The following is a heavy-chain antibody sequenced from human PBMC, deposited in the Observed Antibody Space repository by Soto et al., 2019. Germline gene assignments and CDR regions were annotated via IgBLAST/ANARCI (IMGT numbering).Heavy chain of an antibody. CDR2: IIPIFGTV. CDR1: GGTFSGFA. V-gene: IGHV1-69*01. Sequence: QVHLEQSGAEVKKPGSSVKVSCKASGGTFSGFAISWVRQAPGQGLEWVGGIIPIFGTVKYAQNFQGRVTISADDSTGTASMELTSLTSEDTAVYYCARDPFYYDSSVNLAGYFDLWGRGTLVTVSS. J-gene: IGHJ2*01. D-gene: IGHD3-22*01. CDR3: ARDPFYYDSSVNLAGYFDL.